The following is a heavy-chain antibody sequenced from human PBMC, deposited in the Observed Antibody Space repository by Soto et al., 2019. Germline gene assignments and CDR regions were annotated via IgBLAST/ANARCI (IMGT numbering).Heavy chain of an antibody. J-gene: IGHJ4*02. D-gene: IGHD6-13*01. CDR2: IYHSGST. V-gene: IGHV4-4*02. CDR1: GGSISSSNW. CDR3: ARRPSTNSSSWLFDY. Sequence: TLSLTCAVSGGSISSSNWWSWVRQPPGKGLEWIGEIYHSGSTNYNPSLKSRVTISVDKSKNQFSLKLSSVTAADTAVYYCARRPSTNSSSWLFDYWGQGTLVTVSS.